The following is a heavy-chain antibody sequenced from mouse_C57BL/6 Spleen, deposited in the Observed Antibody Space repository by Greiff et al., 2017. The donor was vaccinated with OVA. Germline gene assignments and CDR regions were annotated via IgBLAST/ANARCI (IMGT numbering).Heavy chain of an antibody. CDR3: TGGQPFDY. V-gene: IGHV14-4*01. CDR2: IDPENGDT. J-gene: IGHJ2*01. Sequence: EVQGVESGAELVRPGASVKLSCTASGFNIKDDYMHWVKQRPEQGLEWIGWIDPENGDTEYASKFQGKATITADTSSNTAYLQLSSLTSEDTAVYYCTGGQPFDYWGQGTTLTVSS. D-gene: IGHD3-3*01. CDR1: GFNIKDDY.